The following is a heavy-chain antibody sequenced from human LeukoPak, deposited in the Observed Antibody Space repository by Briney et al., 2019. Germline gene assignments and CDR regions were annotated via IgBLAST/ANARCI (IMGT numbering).Heavy chain of an antibody. CDR2: IRSKANSYAT. CDR3: ARDGDGSGSYYGY. CDR1: GFTFSGSA. J-gene: IGHJ4*02. Sequence: GGSLRLSCAASGFTFSGSAMHWVRQASGKGLEWIGRIRSKANSYATAYAASVKGRFTISRDDSKNTAYLQMNSLTTEDTAVYYCARDGDGSGSYYGYWGQGTLVTVSS. V-gene: IGHV3-73*01. D-gene: IGHD3-10*01.